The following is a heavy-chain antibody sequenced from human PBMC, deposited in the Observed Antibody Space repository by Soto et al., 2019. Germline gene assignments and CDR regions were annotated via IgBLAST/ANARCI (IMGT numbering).Heavy chain of an antibody. Sequence: SETLSLTCAVYGGSFSGYYWSWIRQPPGKGLEWIGEINHSGSTNYNPSLKSRVTISVDTSKNQFSLKLSSVTAADTAVYYCARARLEFEGSGYSYGSNRRFDYWGQGTLVTVSS. CDR2: INHSGST. CDR1: GGSFSGYY. J-gene: IGHJ4*02. CDR3: ARARLEFEGSGYSYGSNRRFDY. V-gene: IGHV4-34*01. D-gene: IGHD5-18*01.